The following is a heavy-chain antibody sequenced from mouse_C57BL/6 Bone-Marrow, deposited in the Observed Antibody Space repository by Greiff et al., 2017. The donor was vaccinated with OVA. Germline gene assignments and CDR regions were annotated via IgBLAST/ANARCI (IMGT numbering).Heavy chain of an antibody. Sequence: VQLVESGAELVRPGASVTLSCKASGYTFTDYEMHWVKQTPVHGLEWIGAIDPETGGTAYNQKFKGKAILTADKSSSTAYMELRSLTSEDSAVYYCTRSYYYGSSYLDYWGQGTTLTVAS. V-gene: IGHV1-15*01. CDR3: TRSYYYGSSYLDY. J-gene: IGHJ2*01. CDR2: IDPETGGT. CDR1: GYTFTDYE. D-gene: IGHD1-1*01.